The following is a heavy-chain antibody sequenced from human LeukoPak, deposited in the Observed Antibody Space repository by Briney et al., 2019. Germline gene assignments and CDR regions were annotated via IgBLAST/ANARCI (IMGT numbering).Heavy chain of an antibody. CDR1: GGSITSSSYY. CDR3: ARSALELYYDFWSGSMGQAAFDI. Sequence: SETLSLTCSVSGGSITSSSYYWGWIRQPPEKGLEWIGSIYYTGGTYYSPSLKSRVTISVDTSKNQFSLKLSSVTAADTAVYYCARSALELYYDFWSGSMGQAAFDIWGQGTMVTVSS. V-gene: IGHV4-39*01. D-gene: IGHD3-3*01. CDR2: IYYTGGT. J-gene: IGHJ3*02.